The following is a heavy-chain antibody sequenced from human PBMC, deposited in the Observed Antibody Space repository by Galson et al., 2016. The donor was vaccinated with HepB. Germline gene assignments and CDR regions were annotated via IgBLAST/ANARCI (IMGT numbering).Heavy chain of an antibody. CDR1: GFSFGSYA. V-gene: IGHV3-23*01. CDR3: AKDRTPWSYYGSGRYPLRGMDV. J-gene: IGHJ6*02. Sequence: SLRLSCAASGFSFGSYALSWVRQAPGKGLEWVSVISGSGDSVHHADSVKGRFTISRDKPKNTVYLQMNSLRAEDTAVYYCAKDRTPWSYYGSGRYPLRGMDVWGRGTTVTVSS. CDR2: ISGSGDSV. D-gene: IGHD3-10*01.